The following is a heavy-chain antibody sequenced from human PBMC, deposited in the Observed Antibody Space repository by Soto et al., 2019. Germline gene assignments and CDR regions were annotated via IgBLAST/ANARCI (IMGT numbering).Heavy chain of an antibody. CDR2: IGSTSAYI. V-gene: IGHV3-21*01. Sequence: EVQLVESGGGLVKPGGSLRLSCAAHGFSFSSYSMGWVRQSPGRWLEWVSSIGSTSAYIYYGDSVRGRFTISRDNARNSLYLHMNSLRVEDTAIYYCAREVDTAMGNEASDIWGQGTLVTGSS. CDR3: AREVDTAMGNEASDI. D-gene: IGHD5-18*01. CDR1: GFSFSSYS. J-gene: IGHJ3*02.